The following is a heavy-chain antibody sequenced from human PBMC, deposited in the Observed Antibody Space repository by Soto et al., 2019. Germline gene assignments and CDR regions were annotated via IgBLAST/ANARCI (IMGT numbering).Heavy chain of an antibody. CDR2: INPNSGGT. V-gene: IGHV1-2*04. CDR3: ARDSVITGYYYYGMDV. Sequence: ASVKVSCKASGYTFTGYYMHWVRQAPGQGLEWMGWINPNSGGTNYAQKFQGWVTMTRDTSISTAYMELSRLRSDDTAVYYCARDSVITGYYYYGMDVWGQGTTVTVSS. CDR1: GYTFTGYY. D-gene: IGHD1-26*01. J-gene: IGHJ6*02.